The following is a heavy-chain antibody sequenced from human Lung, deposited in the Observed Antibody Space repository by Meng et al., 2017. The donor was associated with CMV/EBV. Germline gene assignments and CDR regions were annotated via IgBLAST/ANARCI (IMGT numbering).Heavy chain of an antibody. CDR1: GGTFSSYA. V-gene: IGHV1-69*05. Sequence: SVKVSXKASGGTFSSYAISWVRQAPGQGLEWMGGIIPIFGTANYAQKFQGRVTITTDESTSTAYMELSSLRSEDTAVYYCASCPSSSSSNYYYYYGMDVWGQGTTVTVSS. CDR2: IIPIFGTA. D-gene: IGHD6-13*01. CDR3: ASCPSSSSSNYYYYYGMDV. J-gene: IGHJ6*02.